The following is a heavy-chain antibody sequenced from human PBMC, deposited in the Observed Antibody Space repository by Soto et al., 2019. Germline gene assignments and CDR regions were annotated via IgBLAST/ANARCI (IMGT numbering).Heavy chain of an antibody. J-gene: IGHJ6*02. V-gene: IGHV4-34*01. CDR3: AREGVSSSWYNYYGMDV. Sequence: SETLSLTCAVYGGSFSGYYWSWIRQPPGKGLEWIGEINHSGVTNYKPSLKRRVTISVDTSKNQFSLQLKSVTAADTAVYYCAREGVSSSWYNYYGMDVWGQGTTVTVSS. CDR1: GGSFSGYY. CDR2: INHSGVT. D-gene: IGHD6-13*01.